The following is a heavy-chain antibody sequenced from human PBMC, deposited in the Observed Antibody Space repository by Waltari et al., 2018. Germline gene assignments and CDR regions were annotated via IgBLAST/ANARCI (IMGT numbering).Heavy chain of an antibody. CDR1: GFTVSNTY. Sequence: EVQLVESGGGLIQHGGSLRISCAASGFTVSNTYITWFRQAPGKGLEWVSVIYSGGGTYYADSVRGRFTISRDKVKNTVYLQMNSLRAEDTAVYYCGNIGAFDIWGQGTMVTVSS. V-gene: IGHV3-53*01. J-gene: IGHJ3*02. CDR3: GNIGAFDI. D-gene: IGHD5-12*01. CDR2: IYSGGGT.